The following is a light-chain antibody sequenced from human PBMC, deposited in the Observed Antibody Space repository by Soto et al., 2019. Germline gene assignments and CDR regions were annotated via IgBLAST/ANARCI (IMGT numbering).Light chain of an antibody. CDR2: ATS. J-gene: IGKJ5*01. CDR3: QQARSFPVT. V-gene: IGKV1D-12*01. Sequence: DIQMTQSTSSLSASVGDTVTITCRSSQDVGRCLSWYQQKPGKAPKILISATSSLQSGVPSRFSGSGSGTDFTLTISSLQSEDFATCYCQQARSFPVTFGQGTRLEIK. CDR1: QDVGRC.